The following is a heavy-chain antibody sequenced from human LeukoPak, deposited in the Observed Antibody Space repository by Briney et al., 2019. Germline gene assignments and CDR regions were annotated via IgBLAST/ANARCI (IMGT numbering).Heavy chain of an antibody. V-gene: IGHV3-30-3*01. CDR3: ARTDSSGLDY. Sequence: GRSLRLSCAASGFTFSSYAMHWVRQAPGKGLEWVAVISYDGSNKYYADSVKGRFTISRDNSKNTLYLQMNSLRAEDTAVYYCARTDSSGLDYWGQGTLVTVSS. CDR2: ISYDGSNK. CDR1: GFTFSSYA. J-gene: IGHJ4*02. D-gene: IGHD3-22*01.